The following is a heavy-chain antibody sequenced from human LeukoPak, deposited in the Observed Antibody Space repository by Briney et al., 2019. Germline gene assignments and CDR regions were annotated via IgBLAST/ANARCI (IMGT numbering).Heavy chain of an antibody. J-gene: IGHJ3*02. CDR2: ISTTGGST. CDR3: ARGGSYLSAFDI. Sequence: SGGSLRLSCAASGFTFSSYGMSWVRQAPGKGLEWVSAISTTGGSTYYADSVKGRFTISRDNSKNTLYLQMNSLRAEDTAVYYCARGGSYLSAFDIWGQGTMVTVSS. D-gene: IGHD1-26*01. CDR1: GFTFSSYG. V-gene: IGHV3-23*01.